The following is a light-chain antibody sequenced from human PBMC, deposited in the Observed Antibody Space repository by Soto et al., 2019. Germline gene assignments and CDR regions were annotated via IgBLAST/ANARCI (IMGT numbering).Light chain of an antibody. Sequence: EIVMTQSPATLSVSPGERATLSCRASQSVSSNLAWYQQKPGQAPRLLIYGASTRATGIPARFSGSGSGTEFPLPNRNLPSEDFAVYYCQQYNNWPPYTFGQGTKLEIK. CDR1: QSVSSN. J-gene: IGKJ2*01. V-gene: IGKV3-15*01. CDR2: GAS. CDR3: QQYNNWPPYT.